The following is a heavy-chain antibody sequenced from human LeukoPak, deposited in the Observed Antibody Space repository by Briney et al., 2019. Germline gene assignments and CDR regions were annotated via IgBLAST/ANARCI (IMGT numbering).Heavy chain of an antibody. J-gene: IGHJ4*02. V-gene: IGHV4-31*03. D-gene: IGHD5-12*01. CDR1: GGSISSGGYY. CDR2: IYNSGST. Sequence: PSQTLSLTCTVSGGSISSGGYYWSWIRQHPGKGLEWIGYIYNSGSTYYNPSLKSRVTISVDTSKNQFSLKLSSVTAADTAVYYCARAQNTGYGDVFDYWGQGTLVTVSS. CDR3: ARAQNTGYGDVFDY.